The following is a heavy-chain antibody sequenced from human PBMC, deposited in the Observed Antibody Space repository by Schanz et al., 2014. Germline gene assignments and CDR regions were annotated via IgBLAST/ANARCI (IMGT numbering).Heavy chain of an antibody. Sequence: QVQLVQSGAEVKKPGASVKVSCKASGYTFTSYGISWVRQAPGQGLEWMGRIIPILGIANYAQKFQGRVTITADKSTFTAYMDVSSLRSEDTAVYYCARLSVAGRPHVNYWYFDLWGRGTLVTVSS. CDR2: IIPILGIA. CDR3: ARLSVAGRPHVNYWYFDL. J-gene: IGHJ2*01. V-gene: IGHV1-69*04. CDR1: GYTFTSYG. D-gene: IGHD6-19*01.